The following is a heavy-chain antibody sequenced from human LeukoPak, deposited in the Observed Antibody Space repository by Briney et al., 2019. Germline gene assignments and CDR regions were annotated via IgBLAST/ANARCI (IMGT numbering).Heavy chain of an antibody. CDR2: IIPIFGTA. CDR1: GGTFSSYA. D-gene: IGHD3-3*01. V-gene: IGHV1-69*13. J-gene: IGHJ3*02. Sequence: SVKVSCKASGGTFSSYAISWVRQAPGQGLEWMGGIIPIFGTANYAQKFQGRVTITADESTSTAYMELSSLRSEDTAVYYCARDANLNSPPTSDYDFWSDHDAFDIWGQGTMVTVSS. CDR3: ARDANLNSPPTSDYDFWSDHDAFDI.